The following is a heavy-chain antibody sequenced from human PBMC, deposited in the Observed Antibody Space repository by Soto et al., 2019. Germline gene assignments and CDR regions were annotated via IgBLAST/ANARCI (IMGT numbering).Heavy chain of an antibody. CDR1: GFTFSSYA. V-gene: IGHV3-23*01. J-gene: IGHJ4*02. CDR3: AKKYDSSGYYPDY. D-gene: IGHD3-22*01. Sequence: GSLRLSCAASGFTFSSYAMTWVRQAPGKGLEWVSVISGSGGSTYFADSVKGRFTISRDNSKNTLYLQMSSLRAEDTAVYYCAKKYDSSGYYPDYWGQGTLVTVSS. CDR2: ISGSGGST.